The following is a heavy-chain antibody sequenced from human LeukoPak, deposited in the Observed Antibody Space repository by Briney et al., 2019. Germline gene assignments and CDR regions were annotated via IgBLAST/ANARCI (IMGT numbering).Heavy chain of an antibody. Sequence: GSLRLSCAASGFTFSDDYMSWFRQAPGKGLEWIGEINHSGSTNYNPSLKSRVTISVDTSKNQFSLKLSSVTAADTAVYYCARAARTGHYWGQGTLVTVSS. CDR1: GFTFSDDY. D-gene: IGHD3/OR15-3a*01. CDR2: INHSGST. V-gene: IGHV4-34*01. J-gene: IGHJ4*02. CDR3: ARAARTGHY.